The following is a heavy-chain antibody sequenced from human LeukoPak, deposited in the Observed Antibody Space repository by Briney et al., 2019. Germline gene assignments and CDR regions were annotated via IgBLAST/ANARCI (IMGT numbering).Heavy chain of an antibody. CDR1: GGSISSYY. D-gene: IGHD3-22*01. CDR3: ARPLYYYDSSTYSSHWYFDL. CDR2: IYYSGST. J-gene: IGHJ2*01. Sequence: SETLSLTCTVSGGSISSYYWSWIRQPPGKGLEWIGYIYYSGSTNYNPSLKSRGTISVDTSKNQFSLKLSSVTAADTAVYYCARPLYYYDSSTYSSHWYFDLWGRGTLVTVSS. V-gene: IGHV4-59*08.